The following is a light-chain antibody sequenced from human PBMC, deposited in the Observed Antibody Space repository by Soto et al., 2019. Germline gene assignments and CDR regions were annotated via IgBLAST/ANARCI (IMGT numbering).Light chain of an antibody. Sequence: EIVLTQSPATLSLSPGERATLSCRASQSVSSYLAWYQQKPGQAPRLLIYDASNRATGIPARFSGSGSGTDFTLTISSLEPEDFAVYYCQQGSNWPPITCGQGTRLEIK. J-gene: IGKJ5*01. CDR3: QQGSNWPPIT. V-gene: IGKV3-11*01. CDR1: QSVSSY. CDR2: DAS.